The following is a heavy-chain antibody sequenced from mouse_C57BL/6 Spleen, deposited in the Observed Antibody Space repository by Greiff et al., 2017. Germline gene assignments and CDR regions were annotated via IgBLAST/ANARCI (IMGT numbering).Heavy chain of an antibody. V-gene: IGHV3-8*01. Sequence: EVQGVESGPGLAKPSQTLSLTCSVTGYSITSDYWNWIRKFPGNKLEYMGYISYSGSTYYNPSLKSRISITRDTSKNQYYLQLNSVTTEDTATYYCARSPHDGYYSSYFDVWGTGTTVTVSS. D-gene: IGHD2-3*01. CDR1: GYSITSDY. CDR3: ARSPHDGYYSSYFDV. J-gene: IGHJ1*03. CDR2: ISYSGST.